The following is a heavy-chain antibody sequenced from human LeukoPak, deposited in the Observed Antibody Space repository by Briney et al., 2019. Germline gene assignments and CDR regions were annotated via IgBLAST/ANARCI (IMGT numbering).Heavy chain of an antibody. Sequence: GGSPRLSCAASGFIFSSYWMHWVRQAPGKGLVGVTRINSDGSSTSYADSVKGRFTISRDNAKNTLYLQMNSLRAEDTAVYYCAGSVDYGDYLNWFDPWGQGTLVTVSS. J-gene: IGHJ5*02. CDR2: INSDGSST. V-gene: IGHV3-74*01. CDR3: AGSVDYGDYLNWFDP. CDR1: GFIFSSYW. D-gene: IGHD4-17*01.